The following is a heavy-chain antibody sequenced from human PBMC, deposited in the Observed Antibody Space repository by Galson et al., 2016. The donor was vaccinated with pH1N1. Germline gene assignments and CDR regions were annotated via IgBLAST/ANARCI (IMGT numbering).Heavy chain of an antibody. CDR3: AKHTDYYGSGSPPNNWFDP. CDR1: GFTFSSYA. Sequence: SLRLSCAASGFTFSSYAMSWVRQAPGKGLEWVSAISGSGGSTYYADSVKGRFTISRDNSKSTLYLQMNSLRAEDTAVYYCAKHTDYYGSGSPPNNWFDPWGQGTLVTVSS. J-gene: IGHJ5*02. V-gene: IGHV3-23*01. CDR2: ISGSGGST. D-gene: IGHD3-10*01.